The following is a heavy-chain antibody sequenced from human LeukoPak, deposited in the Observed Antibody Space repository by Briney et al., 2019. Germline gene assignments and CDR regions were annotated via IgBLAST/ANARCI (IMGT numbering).Heavy chain of an antibody. CDR1: GYTFTSYD. CDR3: ARAYHYGYSSGWYAVDY. CDR2: MNPNSGNT. Sequence: ASVKVSCKASGYTFTSYDINWVRQATGQGLEWMGWMNPNSGNTGYAQKFQGRVTMTRNTSISTAYKELSSLRSEDTAVYYCARAYHYGYSSGWYAVDYWGQGTLVTVSS. D-gene: IGHD6-19*01. J-gene: IGHJ4*02. V-gene: IGHV1-8*01.